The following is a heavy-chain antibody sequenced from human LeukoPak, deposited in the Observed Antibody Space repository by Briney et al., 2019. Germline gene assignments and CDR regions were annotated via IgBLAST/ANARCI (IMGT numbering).Heavy chain of an antibody. Sequence: GGSLRLSCAASGFTFSSYSMNWVRQAPGKGLEWVSSISSSSSYIYYADSVKGRFTISRDNAKNSLYLQMNSLRAEDTAVYYCAREEVDTAIAFGYWGQGTLVTVSS. J-gene: IGHJ4*02. V-gene: IGHV3-21*01. CDR3: AREEVDTAIAFGY. CDR1: GFTFSSYS. CDR2: ISSSSSYI. D-gene: IGHD5-18*01.